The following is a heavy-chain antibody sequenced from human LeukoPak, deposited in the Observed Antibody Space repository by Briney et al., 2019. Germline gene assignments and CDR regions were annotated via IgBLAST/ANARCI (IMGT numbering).Heavy chain of an antibody. CDR2: INHSGST. CDR1: GGSFSGYY. CDR3: ASVRSSWYGDY. V-gene: IGHV4-34*01. D-gene: IGHD6-13*01. Sequence: SETLSLTCAVYGGSFSGYYWSWIRQPPGKGLEWIGEINHSGSTNYNPSLKSRVTISVDTSKNQFSLKLSSVTAADTAVYYCASVRSSWYGDYWGRGNLVSVSS. J-gene: IGHJ4*02.